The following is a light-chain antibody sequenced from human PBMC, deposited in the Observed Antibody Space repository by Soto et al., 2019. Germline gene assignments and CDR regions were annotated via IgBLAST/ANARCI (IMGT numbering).Light chain of an antibody. CDR2: GNT. Sequence: QSVLTQPPSVSGAQGQRVTISCTGSSSNIGAGSDVHWYQQVPGTAPKLLINGNTNRPSGVPDRFSGSKSGTSASLAITGLQAEDEADYYCQSYDSSLSVWMFCGGTKLTVL. V-gene: IGLV1-40*01. CDR1: SSNIGAGSD. J-gene: IGLJ3*02. CDR3: QSYDSSLSVWM.